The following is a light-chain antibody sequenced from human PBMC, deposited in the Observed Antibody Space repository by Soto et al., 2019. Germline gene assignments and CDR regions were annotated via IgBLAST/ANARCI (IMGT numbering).Light chain of an antibody. J-gene: IGKJ3*01. Sequence: EIVLTQSPGTLSLSPGERATLSCRASQSVYSNYLAWYQQKPGQTPRLLIYGASSRATGIPDRFSGSGSGTDFTLTISRLETEDFAVYYCQQYDTSPFTFGPGTQVDVK. V-gene: IGKV3-20*01. CDR1: QSVYSNY. CDR2: GAS. CDR3: QQYDTSPFT.